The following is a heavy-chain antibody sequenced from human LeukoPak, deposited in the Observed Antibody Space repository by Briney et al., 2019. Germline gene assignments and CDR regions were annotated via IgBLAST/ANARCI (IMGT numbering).Heavy chain of an antibody. V-gene: IGHV3-74*01. D-gene: IGHD5-18*01. CDR2: INSDGSST. J-gene: IGHJ4*02. CDR1: GFTFSSYW. CDR3: ARGSWIQLWLRYYFDY. Sequence: GSLRLSCAASGFTFSSYWMHWVRQAPGKGLVWVSRINSDGSSTSYADSVKGRFTISRDNAKNTLYLQMNSLRAEDTAVYYCARGSWIQLWLRYYFDYWGQGTLVTVSS.